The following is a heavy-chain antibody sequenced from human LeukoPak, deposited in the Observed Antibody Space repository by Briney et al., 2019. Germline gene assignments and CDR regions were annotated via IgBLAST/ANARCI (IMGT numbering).Heavy chain of an antibody. CDR2: INPGGGST. D-gene: IGHD4-17*01. J-gene: IGHJ4*02. CDR1: GYTFISYY. V-gene: IGHV1-46*01. Sequence: GASVKVSCKASGYTFISYYMHWVRQAPGQGLEWMGAINPGGGSTSYAQKFQGRVTMTRDTSTSTVYMELSSLRSEDTAVYYCARGTGLGGDYVSNWGQGTLVTVSS. CDR3: ARGTGLGGDYVSN.